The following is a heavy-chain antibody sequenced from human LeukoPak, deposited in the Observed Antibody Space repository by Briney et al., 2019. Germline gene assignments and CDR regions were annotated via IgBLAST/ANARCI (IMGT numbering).Heavy chain of an antibody. CDR2: INHSGST. CDR1: GGSFSGYY. CDR3: ARAFYPGYYSYMAV. Sequence: SETLSLTCAVYGGSFSGYYWSWIRQPPGKGLEWIGEINHSGSTNNNPSLKSRVTISVDTSKNQFSLKLSSVTAADTAVYYCARAFYPGYYSYMAVWGKGTTVTVSS. J-gene: IGHJ6*03. V-gene: IGHV4-34*01. D-gene: IGHD3-3*02.